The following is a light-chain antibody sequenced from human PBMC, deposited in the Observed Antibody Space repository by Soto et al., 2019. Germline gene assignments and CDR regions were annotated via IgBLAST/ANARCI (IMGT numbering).Light chain of an antibody. V-gene: IGKV1-8*01. CDR1: QGISSY. J-gene: IGKJ1*01. CDR2: AAS. Sequence: AIRMTQSPSSLSASTGDRVTSTCRASQGISSYLAWYHQKPGKAPKLLIYAASTLQSGVPSRFSGSGSGTDFTLTISCLQSEDFATYYCQQYYSYPRTFGQGTKVDIK. CDR3: QQYYSYPRT.